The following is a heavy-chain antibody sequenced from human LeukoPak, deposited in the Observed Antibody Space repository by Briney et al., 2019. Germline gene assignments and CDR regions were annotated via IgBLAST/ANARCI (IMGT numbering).Heavy chain of an antibody. D-gene: IGHD1-26*01. J-gene: IGHJ4*02. Sequence: PGGPLRLSCAASGFTFSSYWRSWVRQAPGKGLERVANIKQDGSEKYYVDSVKGRFTLSRDNAKDSLYLQINSLRAEDTAVYYCARINSGSYYPFDHRGQGTLVPGSS. CDR2: IKQDGSEK. CDR1: GFTFSSYW. V-gene: IGHV3-7*01. CDR3: ARINSGSYYPFDH.